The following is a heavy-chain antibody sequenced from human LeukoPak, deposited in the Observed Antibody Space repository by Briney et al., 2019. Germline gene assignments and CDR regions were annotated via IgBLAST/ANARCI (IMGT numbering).Heavy chain of an antibody. D-gene: IGHD6-13*01. V-gene: IGHV1-2*06. CDR1: GYSFTGYY. Sequence: AASVKVSCKASGYSFTGYYMHWVRQAPRQGLEWMGRINPHSGGTKYAQKFQGRVTMTRDTSISTAYMELSRLRSDDTAVYYCARYSSSWWYYFDYWGQGTLVTVSS. CDR3: ARYSSSWWYYFDY. J-gene: IGHJ4*02. CDR2: INPHSGGT.